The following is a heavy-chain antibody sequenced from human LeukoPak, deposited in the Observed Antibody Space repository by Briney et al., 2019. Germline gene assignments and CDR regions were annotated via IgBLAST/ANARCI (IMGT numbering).Heavy chain of an antibody. CDR2: ISWNSGSI. J-gene: IGHJ4*02. CDR3: AKAFTFGGVIAPFDY. CDR1: GFTFDDYA. D-gene: IGHD3-16*02. V-gene: IGHV3-9*01. Sequence: GGSLRLSCAASGFTFDDYAMHWVRHAPGKGLEWVSGISWNSGSIGYADSVKGRFTISRDNAKNSLYLQMNSLRAEDTALYYCAKAFTFGGVIAPFDYWGQGTLVTVSS.